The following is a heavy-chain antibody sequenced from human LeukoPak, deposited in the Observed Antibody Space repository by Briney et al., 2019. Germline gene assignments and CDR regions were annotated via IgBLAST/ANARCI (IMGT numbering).Heavy chain of an antibody. CDR1: GYTLTELS. V-gene: IGHV1-2*04. CDR3: ARAPGGSGWFDYYYYGMDV. J-gene: IGHJ6*02. D-gene: IGHD6-19*01. Sequence: ASVKVSCKVSGYTLTELSMHWVRQAPGQGLEWMGWINPNSGGTNYAQKFQGWVTMTRDTSISTAYMELSRLRSDDTAVYYCARAPGGSGWFDYYYYGMDVWGQGTTVTVSS. CDR2: INPNSGGT.